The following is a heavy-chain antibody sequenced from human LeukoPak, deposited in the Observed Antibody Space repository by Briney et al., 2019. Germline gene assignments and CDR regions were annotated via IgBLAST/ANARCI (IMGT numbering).Heavy chain of an antibody. CDR2: IYYSGST. CDR1: GGSISSSSYY. J-gene: IGHJ4*02. Sequence: SETLSLTCTVSGGSISSSSYYWGWIRQPPGKGLEWIGSIYYSGSTYYNPSLKSRVTISVDTSKNQFSLKLSPVTAADTAVYYCARGIGITIFGVVIPEILFDYWGQGTLVTVSS. CDR3: ARGIGITIFGVVIPEILFDY. V-gene: IGHV4-39*07. D-gene: IGHD3-3*01.